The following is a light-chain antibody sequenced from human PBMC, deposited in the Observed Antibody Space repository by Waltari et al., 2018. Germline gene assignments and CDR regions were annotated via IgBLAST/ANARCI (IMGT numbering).Light chain of an antibody. V-gene: IGLV2-23*01. J-gene: IGLJ1*01. Sequence: QSALTQPASVSGSPGQSVTITCTGALGTSNLVSWYPPLPGTAPKLILYHSSARPSGTSIRFSGSRSGNTASLTISGLQSEDEADYYCCSNNEGHTHVFGTGTRVTVL. CDR3: CSNNEGHTHV. CDR1: LGTSNL. CDR2: HSS.